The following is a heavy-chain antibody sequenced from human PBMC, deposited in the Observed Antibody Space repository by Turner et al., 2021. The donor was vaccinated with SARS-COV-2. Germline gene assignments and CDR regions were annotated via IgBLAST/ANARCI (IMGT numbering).Heavy chain of an antibody. D-gene: IGHD5-18*01. Sequence: QLQLQESGPGLVKPSETLSLTCTVSGGSISSSSYYWGWIRQPPGKGLEWIGNIYYSGITYYNPSLKSRVPLSVDTSKNQFSLKLSSVTAADTAVYYCARLMDTALSYYVLDVWGPGTTVTVSS. V-gene: IGHV4-39*01. J-gene: IGHJ6*02. CDR1: GGSISSSSYY. CDR2: IYYSGIT. CDR3: ARLMDTALSYYVLDV.